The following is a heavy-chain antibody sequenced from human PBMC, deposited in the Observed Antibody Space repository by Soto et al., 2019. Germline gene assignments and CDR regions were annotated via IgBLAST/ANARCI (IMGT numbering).Heavy chain of an antibody. D-gene: IGHD2-2*01. CDR1: GFTFSTYS. CDR2: ISSSSSPI. CDR3: ARFPPGSRNYYFDY. J-gene: IGHJ4*02. Sequence: PGGSLRLSCAASGFTFSTYSMNWVRQAPGKELEWVSYISSSSSPIYYADSVKGRFTISRDNAKNSLYLQMNSLRDEDTAVYYCARFPPGSRNYYFDYWGQGTLVTVSS. V-gene: IGHV3-48*02.